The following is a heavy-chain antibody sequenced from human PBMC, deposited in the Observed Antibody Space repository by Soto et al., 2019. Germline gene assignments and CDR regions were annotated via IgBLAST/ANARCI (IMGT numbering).Heavy chain of an antibody. V-gene: IGHV4-59*01. CDR1: GGSISSYY. J-gene: IGHJ6*02. D-gene: IGHD6-19*01. CDR3: ARWGLGKGGSGWYEVNYYYGMDV. Sequence: SATLSLTCTVSGGSISSYYWSWLRQPPGKGLEWIGYIYYSGSTNYNPSLKSRVTISVDTSKNQFSLKRSSVTAADTAVYYCARWGLGKGGSGWYEVNYYYGMDVWGQGTTDTVSS. CDR2: IYYSGST.